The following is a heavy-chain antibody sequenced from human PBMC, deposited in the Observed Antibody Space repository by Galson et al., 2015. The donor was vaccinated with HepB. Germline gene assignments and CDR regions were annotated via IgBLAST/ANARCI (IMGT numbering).Heavy chain of an antibody. Sequence: SLRLSCAASGFTFSNYYMSWIRQAPGKGLEWVSYISSSSSYTNYADSVKGRFTISIDNAKNSLYLQMDSLRAEDTAVYYCARSPRGVTAEDYWGQGTLVTVSS. CDR2: ISSSSSYT. J-gene: IGHJ4*02. V-gene: IGHV3-11*03. CDR1: GFTFSNYY. D-gene: IGHD2-21*02. CDR3: ARSPRGVTAEDY.